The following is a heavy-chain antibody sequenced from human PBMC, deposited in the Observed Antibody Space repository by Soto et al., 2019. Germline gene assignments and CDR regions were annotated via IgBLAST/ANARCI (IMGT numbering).Heavy chain of an antibody. D-gene: IGHD3-3*01. Sequence: TLSLTCTVSGVSISSGGYYWSWIRQHPGKGLEWIGYIYYSGSTYYNPSLKSRVTISVDTSKNQFSLKLSSVTAADTAVYYCARGIYYDFWSGYPGYFDYWGQGTLVTVSS. CDR2: IYYSGST. J-gene: IGHJ4*02. CDR3: ARGIYYDFWSGYPGYFDY. CDR1: GVSISSGGYY. V-gene: IGHV4-31*03.